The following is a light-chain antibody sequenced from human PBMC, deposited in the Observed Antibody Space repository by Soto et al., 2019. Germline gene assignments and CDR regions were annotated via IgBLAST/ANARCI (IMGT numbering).Light chain of an antibody. J-gene: IGKJ4*01. V-gene: IGKV1-5*03. CDR2: KAS. Sequence: DIQMTQSPSTLSASVGDRVTITCRASQSISTWLAWYQQKPGKAPKLLIYKASSLEGGVPSRFSGSGSGTEFNITISSLQPDDFATYYCQQYNTYPITFGGGTTVEIK. CDR1: QSISTW. CDR3: QQYNTYPIT.